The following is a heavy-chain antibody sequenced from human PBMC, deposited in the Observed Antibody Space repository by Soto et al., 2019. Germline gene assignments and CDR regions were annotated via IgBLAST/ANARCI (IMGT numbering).Heavy chain of an antibody. D-gene: IGHD1-26*01. V-gene: IGHV3-23*01. J-gene: IGHJ4*02. CDR1: GFSFRIYA. Sequence: EVQLLESGGGLAQPGGSLRLSCAASGFSFRIYAMNWVRQAPGKGLEWVSVMIGDGTSWDYADSVRGRFTISRDNSKNTLYLQVNNLRTEDTAVDYCAKDLRPDGRYDLDSWGQGTLVTVSS. CDR2: MIGDGTSW. CDR3: AKDLRPDGRYDLDS.